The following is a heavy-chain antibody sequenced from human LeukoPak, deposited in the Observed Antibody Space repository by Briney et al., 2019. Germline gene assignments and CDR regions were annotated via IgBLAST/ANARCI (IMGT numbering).Heavy chain of an antibody. CDR1: GFTFSGYD. J-gene: IGHJ4*02. V-gene: IGHV3-21*01. CDR3: ASYFSGSYSFDF. D-gene: IGHD1-26*01. CDR2: ISSSSSYI. Sequence: PGGSLRLSCAVSGFTFSGYDMNWVRQAPGKGLEWVSSISSSSSYIFYADSVKGRFTIPRDNAKNSLFLQMNSLRAEDTAMYYCASYFSGSYSFDFWGQGTLVTVSS.